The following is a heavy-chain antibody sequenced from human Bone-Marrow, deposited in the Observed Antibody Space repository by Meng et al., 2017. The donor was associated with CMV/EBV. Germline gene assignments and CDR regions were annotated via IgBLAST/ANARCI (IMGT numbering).Heavy chain of an antibody. Sequence: VYGGCFSGYYWSWIRQPPGKGLDWIGQINHSGSTNYTPSLKSRVTISVDTSKNQFSLKLSSVTAADTAVYYCARANIYLPKVNLDYWGQGTLVTVSS. CDR2: INHSGST. CDR1: GGCFSGYY. V-gene: IGHV4-34*01. CDR3: ARANIYLPKVNLDY. J-gene: IGHJ4*02. D-gene: IGHD3-9*01.